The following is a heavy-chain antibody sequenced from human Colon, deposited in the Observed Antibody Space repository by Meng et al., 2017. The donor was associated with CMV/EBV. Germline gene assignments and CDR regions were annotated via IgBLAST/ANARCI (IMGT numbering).Heavy chain of an antibody. D-gene: IGHD2/OR15-2a*01. J-gene: IGHJ4*02. CDR3: GCWSASNRVEY. CDR2: MNHRGST. V-gene: IGHV4-34*01. CDR1: GASFSGYH. Sequence: SETPSLTCAVYGASFSGYHWTWVRQPPGKGLEWIGEMNHRGSTTYSPSLKSRLTISVDTSKKQLSLRLTSMTAADTAVYYCGCWSASNRVEYWGQGTLVTVSS.